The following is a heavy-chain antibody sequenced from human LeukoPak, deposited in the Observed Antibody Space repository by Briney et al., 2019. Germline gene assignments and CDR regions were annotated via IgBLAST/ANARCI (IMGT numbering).Heavy chain of an antibody. CDR1: GFSFSSHG. Sequence: GGSLRLSRAASGFSFSSHGMHWVRQAPGKGLEWVGVTWFDDSYQHYAGSVRGRFTISRDNSKNTVYLQMNSLRAEDTAVYYCARETYSLADVWGQGTTVIVSS. V-gene: IGHV3-33*01. CDR2: TWFDDSYQ. D-gene: IGHD4-11*01. CDR3: ARETYSLADV. J-gene: IGHJ6*02.